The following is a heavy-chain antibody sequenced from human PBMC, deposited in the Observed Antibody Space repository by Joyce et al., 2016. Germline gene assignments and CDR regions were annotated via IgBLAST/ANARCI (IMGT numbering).Heavy chain of an antibody. J-gene: IGHJ3*01. CDR3: ASVLNYCRGGPCNTYPFDV. Sequence: VQLVESGGGVVQPGRSLRLASAASGLCFSSFGMYWVREVPGKGLGWVTVIWHDGSHKYYAGSVKGRFTISRDNPKNTLYLQRNNLRAEDTAVYYCASVLNYCRGGPCNTYPFDVWGQGTRVSVSS. CDR2: IWHDGSHK. CDR1: GLCFSSFG. V-gene: IGHV3-33*01. D-gene: IGHD2-15*01.